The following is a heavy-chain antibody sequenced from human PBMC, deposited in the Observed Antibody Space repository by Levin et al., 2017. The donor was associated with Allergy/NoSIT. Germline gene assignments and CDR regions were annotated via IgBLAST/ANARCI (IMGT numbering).Heavy chain of an antibody. Sequence: SCAASGFTFSSYWMHWVRQAPGKGLVWVSRINGDGSSTTYADSVKGRFTISRDNAKNTLYLQMNSLRAEDTAVYYCARAPYYYGSGVDYWGQGILVTVSS. CDR1: GFTFSSYW. CDR3: ARAPYYYGSGVDY. CDR2: INGDGSST. J-gene: IGHJ4*02. V-gene: IGHV3-74*01. D-gene: IGHD3-10*01.